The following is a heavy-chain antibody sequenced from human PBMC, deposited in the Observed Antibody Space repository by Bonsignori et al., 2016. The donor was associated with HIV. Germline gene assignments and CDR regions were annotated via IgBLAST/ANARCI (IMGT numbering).Heavy chain of an antibody. J-gene: IGHJ4*02. D-gene: IGHD2-8*01. CDR2: IYPYDADA. Sequence: VRQMPGKGLEWIGIIYPYDADARYSPSFQGQVIISADTSTGTAYLQWSTLKASDTGMYFCARQIASNGVRYFDYWGQGTLVTVSS. CDR3: ARQIASNGVRYFDY. V-gene: IGHV5-51*01.